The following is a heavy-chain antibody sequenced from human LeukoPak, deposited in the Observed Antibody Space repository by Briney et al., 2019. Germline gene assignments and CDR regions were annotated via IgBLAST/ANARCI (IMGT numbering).Heavy chain of an antibody. V-gene: IGHV3-30*04. Sequence: PGRSLRLSCAASGFTFSSYAMHWVRQAPGKGLEWVAVISYDGSNKYYADSVQGRFTISRDNSKNTLYLQMNSLRAEDTAVYYRARRSDIYFDYWGQGTLVTVSS. CDR2: ISYDGSNK. D-gene: IGHD1-26*01. CDR3: ARRSDIYFDY. J-gene: IGHJ4*02. CDR1: GFTFSSYA.